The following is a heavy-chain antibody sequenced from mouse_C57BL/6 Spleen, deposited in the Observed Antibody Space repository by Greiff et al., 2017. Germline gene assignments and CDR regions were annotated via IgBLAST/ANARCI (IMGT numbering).Heavy chain of an antibody. Sequence: QVQLQQSGAELVRPGTSVKVSCKASGYAFTNYLIEWVKQRPGQGLEWIGVINPGSGGTNYNEKFKGKATLTADKSSSTAYMQLSSLTSEDSAVYFCARSAYSNPPWFAYWGQGTLVTVSA. CDR2: INPGSGGT. D-gene: IGHD2-5*01. CDR1: GYAFTNYL. V-gene: IGHV1-54*01. CDR3: ARSAYSNPPWFAY. J-gene: IGHJ3*01.